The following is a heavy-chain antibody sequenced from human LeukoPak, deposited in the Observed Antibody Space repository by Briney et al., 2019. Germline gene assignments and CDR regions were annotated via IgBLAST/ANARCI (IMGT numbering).Heavy chain of an antibody. CDR3: ARLPMVRGVWGAYYYYMDV. CDR1: GGSISSSSYY. Sequence: SETLSLTCTVSGGSISSSSYYWGWIRQPPGKGLEWIGSIYYSGSTYYNPSLKSRVTISVDTSKNQFSLKVGSVTAADTAVYYCARLPMVRGVWGAYYYYMDVWGKGTTVTISS. V-gene: IGHV4-39*01. J-gene: IGHJ6*03. CDR2: IYYSGST. D-gene: IGHD3-10*01.